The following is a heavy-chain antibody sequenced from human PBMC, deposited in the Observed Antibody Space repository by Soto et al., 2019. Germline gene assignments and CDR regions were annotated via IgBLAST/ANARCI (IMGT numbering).Heavy chain of an antibody. V-gene: IGHV3-15*07. Sequence: VQLVESGGGLVKPGGSLRLSCAASGFTFSNAWMNWVRQAPGKGLEWIGRIKSKTDGGTTDYAAPVKGRFTISRDDSKNTLYLQMNSLKTEDTAVYYCTIDSLYCGGDCYSSFNYWGQGTLVTVSS. CDR3: TIDSLYCGGDCYSSFNY. D-gene: IGHD2-21*02. J-gene: IGHJ4*02. CDR1: GFTFSNAW. CDR2: IKSKTDGGTT.